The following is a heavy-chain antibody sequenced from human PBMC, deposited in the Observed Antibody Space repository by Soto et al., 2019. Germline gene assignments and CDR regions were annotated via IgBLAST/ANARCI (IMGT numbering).Heavy chain of an antibody. J-gene: IGHJ6*02. Sequence: QVQLVESGGGVVQPGRSLRLSCAASGFTFSSYAMHWVRQAPGKGLEWVAVISYDGSNKYYADSEKGRFTISRDNSKNTLYLQMNSLRAEDTAVYYCARDIVVVPADNNYYYYGMDVWGQGTTVTVSS. D-gene: IGHD2-2*01. CDR3: ARDIVVVPADNNYYYYGMDV. CDR1: GFTFSSYA. CDR2: ISYDGSNK. V-gene: IGHV3-30-3*01.